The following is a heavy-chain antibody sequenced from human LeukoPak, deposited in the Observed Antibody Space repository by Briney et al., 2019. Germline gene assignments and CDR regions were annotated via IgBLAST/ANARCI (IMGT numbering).Heavy chain of an antibody. CDR3: ARQGYDSSSYYFDY. V-gene: IGHV1-2*02. CDR1: GYTFTGYY. Sequence: GASVKVSCKASGYTFTGYYMHWVRQAPGQGLEWMGWINPNSGGTNYAQKFQGRVTMTRDTSISTAYMELSRLRSDDTAVYYCARQGYDSSSYYFDYWGQGTLVTVSS. J-gene: IGHJ4*02. CDR2: INPNSGGT. D-gene: IGHD3-22*01.